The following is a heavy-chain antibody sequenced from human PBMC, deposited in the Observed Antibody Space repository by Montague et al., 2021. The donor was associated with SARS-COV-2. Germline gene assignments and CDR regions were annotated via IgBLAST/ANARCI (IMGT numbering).Heavy chain of an antibody. CDR2: TCYRSEWYF. CDR1: GDSVSGNNAA. J-gene: IGHJ3*02. CDR3: ARYSYSGTYFGLNDAFDI. V-gene: IGHV6-1*01. D-gene: IGHD1-26*01. Sequence: CAISGDSVSGNNAAWNWIRQSPSRGLEWLGRTCYRSEWYFDYVISLRGRITINPDTSKNQFSLQLDSVTLDDTAVYYCARYSYSGTYFGLNDAFDIWGQGTLVTVSS.